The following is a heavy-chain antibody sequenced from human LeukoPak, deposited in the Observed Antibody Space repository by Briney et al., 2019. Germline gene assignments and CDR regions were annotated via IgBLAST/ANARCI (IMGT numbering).Heavy chain of an antibody. CDR2: ISSSSTYI. Sequence: GGSLRLSCAASEFTFNNYGMSWVRQAPGKVLEWVSSISSSSTYIFYADSVKGRFTISRDDAKNSLYLQMNSLRAEDTAVYYCAELGITMIGGVWGKGTTVTISS. J-gene: IGHJ6*04. D-gene: IGHD3-10*02. CDR1: EFTFNNYG. V-gene: IGHV3-21*01. CDR3: AELGITMIGGV.